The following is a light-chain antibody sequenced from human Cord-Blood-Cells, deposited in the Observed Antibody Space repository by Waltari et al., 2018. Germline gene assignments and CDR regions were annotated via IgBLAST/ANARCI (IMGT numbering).Light chain of an antibody. CDR2: EDS. CDR1: ALPKNY. V-gene: IGLV3-10*01. CDR3: YSTDSSGNHRV. Sequence: SYDLSQPSSVSVSPGQTTRITCSGDALPKNYAYWYQQKSGQATVLVIYEDSKRPSGIPERFSGSSSGTMATLTISGAQVEDEADYYCYSTDSSGNHRVFGGGTKLTVL. J-gene: IGLJ2*01.